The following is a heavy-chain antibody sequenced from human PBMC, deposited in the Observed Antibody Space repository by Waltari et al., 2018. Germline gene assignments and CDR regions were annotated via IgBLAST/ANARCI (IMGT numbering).Heavy chain of an antibody. CDR3: ARGAKEDAFDI. Sequence: QVQLQESGPGLVKPSQTLSLTCTVSGGSISSGGYSWSWIRQHPGKGLEWIGYIYDSGGTYYNPSLKSRVTISVDTSKNQFSLKLSSVTAADTAAYYCARGAKEDAFDIWGQGTMVTVSS. J-gene: IGHJ3*02. CDR2: IYDSGGT. V-gene: IGHV4-31*03. CDR1: GGSISSGGYS.